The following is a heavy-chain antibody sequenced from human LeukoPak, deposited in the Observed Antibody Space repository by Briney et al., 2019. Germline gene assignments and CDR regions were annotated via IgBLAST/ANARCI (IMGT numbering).Heavy chain of an antibody. CDR3: ARGDYGDYVRGYYFDY. CDR2: IRVYNGNT. CDR1: GYTFISYG. Sequence: ASVKVSCKASGYTFISYGISWVRQAPGQGLEWMGWIRVYNGNTNYAQNLQGRVTLTTEASTSTAYMELRGLRSDDTAVYLCARGDYGDYVRGYYFDYWGQGTLVTVSS. J-gene: IGHJ4*02. D-gene: IGHD4-17*01. V-gene: IGHV1-18*01.